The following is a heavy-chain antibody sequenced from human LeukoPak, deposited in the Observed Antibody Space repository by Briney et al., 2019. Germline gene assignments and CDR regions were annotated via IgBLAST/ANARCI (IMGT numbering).Heavy chain of an antibody. D-gene: IGHD2-2*01. CDR1: GGSISSSSYY. J-gene: IGHJ6*02. CDR2: IYYSGST. Sequence: SETLSLTCTVSGGSISSSSYYWGWIRQPPGKGLEWIGSIYYSGSTYYNPSLKSRVTISVDTSKNQFSLKLSSVTAADTAVYYCARGRGVVVPAASYYYYYGMDVWGQGTTVTVSS. V-gene: IGHV4-39*07. CDR3: ARGRGVVVPAASYYYYYGMDV.